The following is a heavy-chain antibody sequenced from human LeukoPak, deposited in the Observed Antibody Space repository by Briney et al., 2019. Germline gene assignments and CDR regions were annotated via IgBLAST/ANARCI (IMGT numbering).Heavy chain of an antibody. J-gene: IGHJ4*02. V-gene: IGHV1-2*02. CDR3: ARRGSHCSGSSRYGTFDY. CDR1: GYTFTGYY. CDR2: INTNSGGT. D-gene: IGHD2-15*01. Sequence: GASVKVSCKASGYTFTGYYMHWVRQAPGQGLEWMGWINTNSGGTNYAQKFQGRVTMTRDTSISTAYMELSSLRSDDTAVYYCARRGSHCSGSSRYGTFDYWGQGTLVTVSS.